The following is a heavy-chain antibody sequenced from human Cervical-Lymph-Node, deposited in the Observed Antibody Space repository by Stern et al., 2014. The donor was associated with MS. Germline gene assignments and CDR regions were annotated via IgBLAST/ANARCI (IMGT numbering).Heavy chain of an antibody. Sequence: QVTLRESGPALVKPTQTLTLTCTFSGFSLSTSGMCVSWIRQPPGKALEWLALIDWDDDKYYSPSLKTRLTISKDTSKNQVVLTMTNMDPVDTATYYCARIAIAVASDAFDIWGQGTMVTVSS. J-gene: IGHJ3*02. CDR1: GFSLSTSGMC. CDR3: ARIAIAVASDAFDI. V-gene: IGHV2-70*01. D-gene: IGHD6-19*01. CDR2: IDWDDDK.